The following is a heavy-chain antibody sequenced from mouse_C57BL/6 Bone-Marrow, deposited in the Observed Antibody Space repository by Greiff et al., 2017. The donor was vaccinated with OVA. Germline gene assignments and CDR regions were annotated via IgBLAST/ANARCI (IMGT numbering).Heavy chain of an antibody. Sequence: ESGPGLVKPSQSLSLTCSVTGYSITSGYYWNWLRQFPGNKLEWMGYISYDGSNNYNPSLKNRISITRDTSKNQFFLKLNSVTTEDTATYYCARAAQVPFAYWGQGTLVTVSA. CDR3: ARAAQVPFAY. D-gene: IGHD3-2*02. J-gene: IGHJ3*01. CDR1: GYSITSGYY. V-gene: IGHV3-6*01. CDR2: ISYDGSN.